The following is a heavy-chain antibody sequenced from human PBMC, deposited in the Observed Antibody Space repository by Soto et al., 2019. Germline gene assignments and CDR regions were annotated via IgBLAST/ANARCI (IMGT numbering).Heavy chain of an antibody. CDR2: IKSKTDGGTT. V-gene: IGHV3-15*01. CDR1: GFTFSNAW. Sequence: EVQLVESGGGLVKPGGSLRLSCAASGFTFSNAWMSWVRQAPGKGLEWVGRIKSKTDGGTTDYAAPVKGRFTISRDDSKNTLYLQMNSLKTEDTAVYYCTTDEREKAEPSIEENWFDPWGQGTLVTVSS. D-gene: IGHD1-26*01. J-gene: IGHJ5*02. CDR3: TTDEREKAEPSIEENWFDP.